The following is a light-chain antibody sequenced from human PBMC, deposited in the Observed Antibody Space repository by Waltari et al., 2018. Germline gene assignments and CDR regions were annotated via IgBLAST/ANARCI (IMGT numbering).Light chain of an antibody. J-gene: IGLJ3*02. V-gene: IGLV8-61*01. CDR3: VLYMGSGIWV. CDR2: KIN. Sequence: QTVVTQEPSLSVSPGGTVTLTCALSSGSVSSTSYASWYQQTPGQAPRTLVYKINNRSSGVPDLFSGSMLGNKAALTSTGAQAEDESDYYCVLYMGSGIWVFGGGTKLTVL. CDR1: SGSVSSTSY.